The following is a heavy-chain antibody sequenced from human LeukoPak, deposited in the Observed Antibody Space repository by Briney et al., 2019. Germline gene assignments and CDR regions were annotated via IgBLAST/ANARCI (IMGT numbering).Heavy chain of an antibody. D-gene: IGHD6-6*01. J-gene: IGHJ5*02. CDR1: VYTFTGYY. V-gene: IGHV1-46*01. CDR2: INPSGHTA. Sequence: SVKVSFKSSVYTFTGYYMHWVRQAPGQGLEWMGVINPSGHTAKYAQRFQGRVTMTRDTPTSTVYMELSSLRSDDTATYYCVRDSSIADRGWWFDPWGQGTLVTVSS. CDR3: VRDSSIADRGWWFDP.